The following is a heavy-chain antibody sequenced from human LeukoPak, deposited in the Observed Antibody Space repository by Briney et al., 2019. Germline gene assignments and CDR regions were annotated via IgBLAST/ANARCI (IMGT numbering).Heavy chain of an antibody. Sequence: GAAGKVCFKGSGYSFTIYGIRWVRQGPGQGQEWMGGISAYNGKTNYAQKLQGRGTMTTDTSTSTAYMQLRSLRSADTAVYYCATHGVAWLADAFDIWGQGTMVTVSS. CDR1: GYSFTIYG. CDR3: ATHGVAWLADAFDI. CDR2: ISAYNGKT. D-gene: IGHD6-19*01. V-gene: IGHV1-18*01. J-gene: IGHJ3*02.